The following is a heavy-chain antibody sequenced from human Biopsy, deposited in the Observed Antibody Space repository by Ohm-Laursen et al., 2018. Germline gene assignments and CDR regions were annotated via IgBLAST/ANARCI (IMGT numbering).Heavy chain of an antibody. CDR2: IVPILGHL. D-gene: IGHD3-3*01. CDR3: AADADGYYTEFDY. J-gene: IGHJ4*02. CDR1: GGPSSNYA. Sequence: GPSVKASCKASGGPSSNYAFSWVRQAPGHGLEWVGRIVPILGHLNYAQRFQGRVSITADKSMTYVYMELSRLTSGDTAVYYCAADADGYYTEFDYWGPGTLVTVSS. V-gene: IGHV1-69*04.